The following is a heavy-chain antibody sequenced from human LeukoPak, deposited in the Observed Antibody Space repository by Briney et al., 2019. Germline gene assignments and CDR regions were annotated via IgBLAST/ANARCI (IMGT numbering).Heavy chain of an antibody. J-gene: IGHJ4*02. V-gene: IGHV3-7*01. CDR2: IKQDGSEK. Sequence: PGGSLRLSCAASGFTFSSYAMSWVRQAPGKGLEWVANIKQDGSEKYYVDSVKGRFTISRDNAKNSLYLQMNSLRAEDTAVYYCARDKDTALDYWGQGTLVTVSS. CDR3: ARDKDTALDY. CDR1: GFTFSSYA. D-gene: IGHD5-18*01.